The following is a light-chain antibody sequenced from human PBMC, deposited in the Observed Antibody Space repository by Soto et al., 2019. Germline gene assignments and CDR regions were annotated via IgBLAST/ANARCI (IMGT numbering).Light chain of an antibody. Sequence: DIVLTQSPGTLYLSPGERATLSCRASQSVSSFLAWYQQKVGQAPRLLIYGASSRATGITDRFSGSGSGTDFTLTISRLEPEDFAVYYCQQYGSSPWTFGQGTKVDIK. J-gene: IGKJ1*01. V-gene: IGKV3-20*01. CDR3: QQYGSSPWT. CDR1: QSVSSF. CDR2: GAS.